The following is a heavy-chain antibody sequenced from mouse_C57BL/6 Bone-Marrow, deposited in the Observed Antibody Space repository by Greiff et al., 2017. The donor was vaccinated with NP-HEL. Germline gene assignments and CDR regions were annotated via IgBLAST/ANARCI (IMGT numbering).Heavy chain of an antibody. CDR2: ISYDGSN. CDR3: ARERERGYIDT. CDR1: GYSITSGYY. Sequence: VQLKESGPGLVKPSQSLSLTCSVTGYSITSGYYWNWIRQFPGNKLEWMGYISYDGSNNYNPSLKNRISITRDTSKNQFFLKLNSVTTEDTDTYNCARERERGYIDTWGQGATLSLSP. J-gene: IGHJ2*01. V-gene: IGHV3-6*01.